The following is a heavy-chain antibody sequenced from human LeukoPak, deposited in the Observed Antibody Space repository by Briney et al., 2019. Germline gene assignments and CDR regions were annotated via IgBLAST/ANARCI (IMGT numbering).Heavy chain of an antibody. D-gene: IGHD3-10*01. V-gene: IGHV1-69*05. CDR2: IIPIFGTA. CDR1: GGTFSSYA. CDR3: ARGKARGSGSYDD. J-gene: IGHJ4*02. Sequence: GSSVKVSCTASGGTFSSYAISWVRQAPGQGLEWMGGIIPIFGTANYAQKFQGRVTITTDESTSTAYMELSSLRSEDTAVYYCARGKARGSGSYDDWGQGTLVTVSS.